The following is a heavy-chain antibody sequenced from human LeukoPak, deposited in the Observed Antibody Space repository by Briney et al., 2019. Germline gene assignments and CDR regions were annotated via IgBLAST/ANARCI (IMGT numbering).Heavy chain of an antibody. D-gene: IGHD2-2*01. Sequence: ASVKVSCKASGYTFTNYYMHWVRQAPGQGLEWMGVINPSDGSTTYAQKFQGRVTMTRDTSTSTVYMELSSLRSEDTAVYYCARDPSSTRDFDYWGQGTLVTVSS. CDR2: INPSDGST. J-gene: IGHJ4*02. V-gene: IGHV1-46*03. CDR1: GYTFTNYY. CDR3: ARDPSSTRDFDY.